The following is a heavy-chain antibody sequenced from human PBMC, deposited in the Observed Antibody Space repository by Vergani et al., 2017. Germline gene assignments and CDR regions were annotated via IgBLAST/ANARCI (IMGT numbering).Heavy chain of an antibody. CDR1: GFTFENYA. CDR2: ISWNSVDI. J-gene: IGHJ4*02. Sequence: EVQVVESGGGLVQPGRSLRLSFAASGFTFENYAMHWVRQAPGKGLEWVSGISWNSVDIGYADSVKGRFTISRDNAKNSLYLQMNSLRREDMALYYCANDIGSYGGYVDDWGQGTLVTVS. D-gene: IGHD4/OR15-4a*01. V-gene: IGHV3-9*03. CDR3: ANDIGSYGGYVDD.